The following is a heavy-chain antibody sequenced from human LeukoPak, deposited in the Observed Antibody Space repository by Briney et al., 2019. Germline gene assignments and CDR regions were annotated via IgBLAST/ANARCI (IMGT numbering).Heavy chain of an antibody. CDR2: FDPEDCET. D-gene: IGHD6-19*01. CDR3: ATTGLRKSPVAGSPSRDAFDI. J-gene: IGHJ3*02. Sequence: ASVKVSCKVSGYTLTELSMHWVRRAPGKGLEWMGGFDPEDCETIYAQKFQGRVTMTEDTSTDTAYMELSSLRSEDTAVYYCATTGLRKSPVAGSPSRDAFDIWGQGTMVTVSS. V-gene: IGHV1-24*01. CDR1: GYTLTELS.